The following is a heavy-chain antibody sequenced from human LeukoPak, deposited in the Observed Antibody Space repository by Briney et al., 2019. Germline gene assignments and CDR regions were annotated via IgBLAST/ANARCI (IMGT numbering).Heavy chain of an antibody. V-gene: IGHV3-23*01. J-gene: IGHJ3*02. D-gene: IGHD3-10*01. CDR2: ISGSGGGT. CDR3: AKTQVRGVTNDAFDI. Sequence: GGSLRLSCAASGFTFSSYAMSWVRQAPGKGLEWVSAISGSGGGTYYADSVKGRFTISRDNSKNTLYLQMNSLRAENTAVYYCAKTQVRGVTNDAFDIWGQGTMVTVSS. CDR1: GFTFSSYA.